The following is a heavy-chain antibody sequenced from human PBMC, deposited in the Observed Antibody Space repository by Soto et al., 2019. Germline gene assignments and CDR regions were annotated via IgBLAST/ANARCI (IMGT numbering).Heavy chain of an antibody. CDR2: MSGDGRT. Sequence: AGSLRLSCVVSGFTFSDPVIAWVRQAAGKGLEWLSVMSGDGRTRYALSVTGRFTIPRDNSKNTLYLQMNSLRDEDTAVYYCAKGEGDYYYGSTGYYYANFCFDMWGQGTMVTVSS. J-gene: IGHJ3*02. V-gene: IGHV3-23*01. CDR3: AKGEGDYYYGSTGYYYANFCFDM. D-gene: IGHD3-22*01. CDR1: GFTFSDPV.